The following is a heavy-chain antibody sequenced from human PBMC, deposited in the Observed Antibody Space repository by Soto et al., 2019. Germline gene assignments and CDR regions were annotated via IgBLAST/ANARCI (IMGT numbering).Heavy chain of an antibody. D-gene: IGHD3-10*01. Sequence: GGSLRLSCAASGFTFSSYGMHWVRQAPGKGLEWVAVIWYDGSNKYYADSVKGRFTISRDNSKNTLYLQMNSLRAEDTAVYYCARDSHYYGSGSYTGGFDYWGQGTLVTVSS. CDR1: GFTFSSYG. CDR2: IWYDGSNK. V-gene: IGHV3-33*01. CDR3: ARDSHYYGSGSYTGGFDY. J-gene: IGHJ4*02.